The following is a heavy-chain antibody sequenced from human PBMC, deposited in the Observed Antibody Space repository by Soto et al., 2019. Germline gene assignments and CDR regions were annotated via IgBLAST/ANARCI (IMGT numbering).Heavy chain of an antibody. CDR3: TGGQPPYNRGWYGLTY. V-gene: IGHV5-51*01. Sequence: GESLKISCKGSGYSFTSYWIGWVRQMPGKGLEWMGIFYPGDSDPRYSPSFQGQVTISADKSISTAYLHWSSLKASDTAIYYCTGGQPPYNRGWYGLTYWAQGTLVTVSS. CDR2: FYPGDSDP. J-gene: IGHJ4*02. D-gene: IGHD6-19*01. CDR1: GYSFTSYW.